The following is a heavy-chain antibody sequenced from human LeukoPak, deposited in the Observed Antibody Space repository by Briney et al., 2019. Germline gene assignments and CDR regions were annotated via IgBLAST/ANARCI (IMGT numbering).Heavy chain of an antibody. CDR3: ARHWSYPDY. V-gene: IGHV1-69*10. CDR2: IIPILGTA. J-gene: IGHJ4*02. CDR1: GGTFSSYA. Sequence: ASVKVSCKASGGTFSSYAISWVRQAPGQGLEWMGGIIPILGTANYAQKFQGRVTLSADKSTSTAYMELSSLRSEDTAVYYCARHWSYPDYWGQGTLVTVSS.